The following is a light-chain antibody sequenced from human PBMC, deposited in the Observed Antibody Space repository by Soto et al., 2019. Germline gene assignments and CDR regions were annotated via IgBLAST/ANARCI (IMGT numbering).Light chain of an antibody. CDR1: QGISSY. J-gene: IGKJ5*01. V-gene: IGKV1-9*01. CDR3: QQFSSYPIT. Sequence: IQLTQSPSPLSASVGDRVTITCRASQGISSYLAWYQQKPGKAPKLLIYAASTLQSGVPSRLGGSGSGTDYTLTISSLQPEDFATYYCQQFSSYPITFGQGTRLEIK. CDR2: AAS.